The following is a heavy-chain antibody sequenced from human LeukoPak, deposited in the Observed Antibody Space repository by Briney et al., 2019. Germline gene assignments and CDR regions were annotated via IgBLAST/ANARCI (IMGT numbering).Heavy chain of an antibody. D-gene: IGHD4-23*01. CDR3: ARQGYSGHSQGAADY. CDR1: GYTFTDYY. J-gene: IGHJ4*02. V-gene: IGHV1-2*02. CDR2: INPNSGGT. Sequence: EASVKVSCKASGYTFTDYYIHWVRQAPGQGLEWMGWINPNSGGTNYAQKFQGRVTMTRDTSISTAYMELRRLRSDDTAVYYCARQGYSGHSQGAADYWGQGTLVTVSS.